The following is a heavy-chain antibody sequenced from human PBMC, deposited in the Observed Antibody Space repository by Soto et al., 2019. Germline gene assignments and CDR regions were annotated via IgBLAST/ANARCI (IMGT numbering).Heavy chain of an antibody. Sequence: PGGSLRLSCAASGFTFSSYAMHWARQAPGKGLEWVAVISYDGSNKYYADSVKGRFTISRDNSKNTLYLQMNSLRAEDTAVYYCARSLWEWWYPGDGGMDVWGQGTTVTVSS. CDR3: ARSLWEWWYPGDGGMDV. V-gene: IGHV3-30*04. CDR2: ISYDGSNK. J-gene: IGHJ6*02. D-gene: IGHD2-15*01. CDR1: GFTFSSYA.